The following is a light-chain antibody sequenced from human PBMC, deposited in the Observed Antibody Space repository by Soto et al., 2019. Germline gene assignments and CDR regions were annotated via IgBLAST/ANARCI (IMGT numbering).Light chain of an antibody. J-gene: IGLJ3*02. Sequence: QSVLTQPPSVSGAPGQRVSISCTGTNTNIGAGYDVNWYQLLPGTAPKLLIYANINRPSGVPDRFSGSKSGASAFLVITGLQAEDEADYYCQPYDSSLSAWKVFGGGTKVTVL. CDR3: QPYDSSLSAWKV. CDR1: NTNIGAGYD. V-gene: IGLV1-40*01. CDR2: ANI.